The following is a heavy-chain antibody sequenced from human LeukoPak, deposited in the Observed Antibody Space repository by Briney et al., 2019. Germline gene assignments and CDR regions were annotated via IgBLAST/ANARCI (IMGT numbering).Heavy chain of an antibody. Sequence: GASVKVSCKASGYTFTSYGISRVRQAPGQGLEWMGWISAHSGNTNYAQKVQGRVTMTTDKSTSTAYMELRSLRSDDTAVYYCTRVAPAANWFDPWGQGTLVTVSS. J-gene: IGHJ5*02. D-gene: IGHD2-2*01. CDR3: TRVAPAANWFDP. V-gene: IGHV1-18*01. CDR2: ISAHSGNT. CDR1: GYTFTSYG.